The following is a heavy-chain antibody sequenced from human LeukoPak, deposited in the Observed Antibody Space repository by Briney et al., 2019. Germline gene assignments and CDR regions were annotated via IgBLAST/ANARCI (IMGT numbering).Heavy chain of an antibody. D-gene: IGHD1-26*01. V-gene: IGHV1-8*03. J-gene: IGHJ3*01. Sequence: ASVKVSCKASGYTFTSYDTNWVRQATGQGLEWMGWMNPNSGNTGYAQKFQGRVTITRNTSISTAYMELSSLRSEDTATYYCAYGRQQVVHGFDVWGQGTMVTVSS. CDR1: GYTFTSYD. CDR2: MNPNSGNT. CDR3: AYGRQQVVHGFDV.